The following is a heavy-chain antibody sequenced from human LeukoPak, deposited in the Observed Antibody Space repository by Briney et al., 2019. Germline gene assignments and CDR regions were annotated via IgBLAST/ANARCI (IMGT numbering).Heavy chain of an antibody. V-gene: IGHV1-2*02. CDR1: GYTFTGYY. Sequence: ASVKVSCKASGYTFTGYYMHWVRQAPGQGLEWMGWINPNSGGTNYAQKFQGRVTMTRDTSISTAYMELSRLRSDDTAVYYCARVNYYDSSGYSYYYYMDVWGKGTTVTISS. CDR3: ARVNYYDSSGYSYYYYMDV. D-gene: IGHD3-22*01. CDR2: INPNSGGT. J-gene: IGHJ6*03.